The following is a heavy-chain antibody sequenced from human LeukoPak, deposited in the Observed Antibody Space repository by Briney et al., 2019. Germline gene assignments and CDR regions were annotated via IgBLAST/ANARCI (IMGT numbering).Heavy chain of an antibody. V-gene: IGHV3-23*01. CDR2: IRGSGGST. Sequence: GGSLRLSCAASGFTFSSYAMSWVRQAPGKGLEWVSAIRGSGGSTYYADSVKGRFTISRDNSKNTLYLQMNSLRAEDTAIYYCARGSGYNPSMFDYWGQGTLVTVSS. CDR3: ARGSGYNPSMFDY. CDR1: GFTFSSYA. J-gene: IGHJ4*02. D-gene: IGHD3-3*01.